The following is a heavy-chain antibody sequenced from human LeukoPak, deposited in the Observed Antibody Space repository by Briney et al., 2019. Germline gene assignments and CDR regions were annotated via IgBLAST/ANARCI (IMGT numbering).Heavy chain of an antibody. V-gene: IGHV4-4*02. D-gene: IGHD4-17*01. CDR1: GGSISSSNW. CDR2: IYHSGST. J-gene: IGHJ4*02. Sequence: PSETLSLTCAVSGGSISSSNWWSWVRQPPGKGLEWIGEIYHSGSTNYNPSLKSRVTISVDKSKNQFSLKLSSVTAADTAVYYCARGLYGDYGEYFDYWGQGTLVTVSS. CDR3: ARGLYGDYGEYFDY.